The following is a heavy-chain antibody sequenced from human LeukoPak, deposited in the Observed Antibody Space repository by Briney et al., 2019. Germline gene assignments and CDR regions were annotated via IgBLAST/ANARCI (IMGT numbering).Heavy chain of an antibody. V-gene: IGHV3-23*01. CDR1: GFTFSSYA. J-gene: IGHJ4*02. CDR2: ISGSGGST. D-gene: IGHD3-22*01. CDR3: AKVRYYYDSSGFGDHFDY. Sequence: GGSLRLSCAASGFTFSSYAMSWVRQAPGKGLEWVSAISGSGGSTYYADSVKGRFTISRDNSKNTLYLQMNSLRAEDTAVYYCAKVRYYYDSSGFGDHFDYWGQGTLVTVSS.